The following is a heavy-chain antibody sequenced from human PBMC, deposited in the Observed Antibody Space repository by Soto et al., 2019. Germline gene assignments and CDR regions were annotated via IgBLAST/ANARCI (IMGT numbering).Heavy chain of an antibody. Sequence: SETLSLTCTVSGGSISSSSYYWGWIRQPPGKGLEWIGSIYYSGSTYYNPSLKSRVTISVDTSKNQFSLKLSSVTAADTAVYYCARHGMDYYDSSGYYRNWFDPWGQGTLVT. D-gene: IGHD3-22*01. CDR1: GGSISSSSYY. CDR2: IYYSGST. J-gene: IGHJ5*02. CDR3: ARHGMDYYDSSGYYRNWFDP. V-gene: IGHV4-39*01.